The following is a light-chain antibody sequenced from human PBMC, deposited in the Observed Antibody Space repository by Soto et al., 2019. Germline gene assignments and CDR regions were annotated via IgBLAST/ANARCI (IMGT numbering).Light chain of an antibody. J-gene: IGKJ5*01. CDR3: LQHNNFPLS. Sequence: EIVMTQSPATLSVSPGERATLSCRASQSISSSHLAWYQQKPGQAPRLLIYGASTRATGVPARFSGSGSGTEFTLTISSLQSEDFALYYCLQHNNFPLSFGQATRLAMK. V-gene: IGKV3-15*01. CDR2: GAS. CDR1: QSISSSH.